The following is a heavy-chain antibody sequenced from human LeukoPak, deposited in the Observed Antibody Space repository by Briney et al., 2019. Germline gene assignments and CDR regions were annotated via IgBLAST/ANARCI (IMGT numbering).Heavy chain of an antibody. Sequence: ASVKVSCKASGYTFTGYYIHWVRQAPGQGLEWMGWINPNSGGTNYAQKFQGWVTMTRDTSISTAYMELSRLRSDDTAVYYCARDGRSSGWYEGSWFDPWGQGTLVTVSS. CDR3: ARDGRSSGWYEGSWFDP. CDR2: INPNSGGT. J-gene: IGHJ5*02. CDR1: GYTFTGYY. D-gene: IGHD6-19*01. V-gene: IGHV1-2*04.